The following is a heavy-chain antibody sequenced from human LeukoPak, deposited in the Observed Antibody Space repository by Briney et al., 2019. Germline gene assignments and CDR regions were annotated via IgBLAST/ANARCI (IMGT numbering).Heavy chain of an antibody. J-gene: IGHJ6*02. Sequence: GGSLRLSCAASGFTFSSYSMNWVRQAPGKGLEWVSSISSSSSYIYYADSVKGRFTISRDNAKNSLYLQMNSLRAEDTAVYYCARDRYDFWSGYYVGYYYYGMDVWGQGTTVTVSS. V-gene: IGHV3-21*04. CDR2: ISSSSSYI. D-gene: IGHD3-3*01. CDR1: GFTFSSYS. CDR3: ARDRYDFWSGYYVGYYYYGMDV.